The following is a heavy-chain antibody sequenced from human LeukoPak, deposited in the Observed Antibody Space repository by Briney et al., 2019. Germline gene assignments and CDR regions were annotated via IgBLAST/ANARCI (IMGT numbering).Heavy chain of an antibody. J-gene: IGHJ5*02. D-gene: IGHD6-13*01. CDR3: ATIAAADRAWFDP. CDR2: FDPEDGET. Sequence: ASVKVSFKVSGYTLTELSMHWVRQAPGKGLEWMGGFDPEDGETIYAQKFQGRVTMTEDTSTDTAYMELSSLRSEDTAVYYCATIAAADRAWFDPWGQGTLVTVSS. V-gene: IGHV1-24*01. CDR1: GYTLTELS.